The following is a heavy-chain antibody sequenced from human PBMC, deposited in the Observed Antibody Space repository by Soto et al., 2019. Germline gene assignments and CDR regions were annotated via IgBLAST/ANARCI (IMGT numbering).Heavy chain of an antibody. CDR3: ARRATVKGGAY. Sequence: PGGSLRLSCAASGFTFSDYYMSWIRQAPGKGLEWVSYISSSSSYTNYADSVKRRFTISRDNAKNSLYLQMNSLGAEDTAVYYWARRATVKGGAYWGQGPMVTVSS. CDR2: ISSSSSYT. CDR1: GFTFSDYY. V-gene: IGHV3-11*03. D-gene: IGHD4-17*01. J-gene: IGHJ4*02.